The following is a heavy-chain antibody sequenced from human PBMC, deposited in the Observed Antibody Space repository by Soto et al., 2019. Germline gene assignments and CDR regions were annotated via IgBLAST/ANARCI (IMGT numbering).Heavy chain of an antibody. J-gene: IGHJ1*01. V-gene: IGHV3-64D*06. CDR3: VKERLVVPAAQGYFQH. D-gene: IGHD2-2*01. CDR1: GFTFSSYA. Sequence: GGSLRLSCSASGFTFSSYAMHWVRQAPGKGLEYVSAISSNGGSTYYADSVKGRFTISRDNSKNTLYLQMSSLRAEDTAVYYCVKERLVVPAAQGYFQHWGQGTLVTVSS. CDR2: ISSNGGST.